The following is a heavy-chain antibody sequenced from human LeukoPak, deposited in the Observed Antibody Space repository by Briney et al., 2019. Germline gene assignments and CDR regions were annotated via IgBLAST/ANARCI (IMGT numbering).Heavy chain of an antibody. D-gene: IGHD1-26*01. Sequence: GGSLRLSCAASGFTFSSYWMSWVRQAPGKGLEWVSYISSSGSTIDYAESMKGRLTISRDNAQNSIYLQMNSLRAEDTAVYYCARSIVGATTVYYHYYMDVWGKGTTVTVSS. J-gene: IGHJ6*03. CDR1: GFTFSSYW. CDR2: ISSSGSTI. CDR3: ARSIVGATTVYYHYYMDV. V-gene: IGHV3-48*03.